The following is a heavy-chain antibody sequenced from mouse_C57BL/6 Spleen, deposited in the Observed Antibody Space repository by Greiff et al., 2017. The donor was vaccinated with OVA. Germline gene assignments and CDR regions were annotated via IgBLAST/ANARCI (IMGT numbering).Heavy chain of an antibody. D-gene: IGHD4-1*01. CDR3: ARGWDGDY. CDR1: GYTFTDYY. V-gene: IGHV1-26*01. Sequence: EVQLQQSGPELVKPGASVKISCKASGYTFTDYYMNWVKQSHGKSLEWIGDINPNNGGTSYNQKFKGKATLTVDKSSSTAYMELRSLTSEDSAVYYCARGWDGDYWGKGTTLTVSS. J-gene: IGHJ2*01. CDR2: INPNNGGT.